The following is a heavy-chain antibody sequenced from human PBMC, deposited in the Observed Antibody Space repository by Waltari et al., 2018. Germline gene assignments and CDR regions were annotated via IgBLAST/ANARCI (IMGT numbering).Heavy chain of an antibody. J-gene: IGHJ4*02. Sequence: QVQLVESGGGVVQPGGSLRLSCAASGFTFSSYGMHWVRQAPGKGLEWVAFIRYDGSNKYYADSVKGRFTISRDNSKNMLYLQMNSLRTEDTAVYYCASRSPALDYWGQGTLVTVSS. V-gene: IGHV3-30*02. CDR1: GFTFSSYG. CDR2: IRYDGSNK. CDR3: ASRSPALDY.